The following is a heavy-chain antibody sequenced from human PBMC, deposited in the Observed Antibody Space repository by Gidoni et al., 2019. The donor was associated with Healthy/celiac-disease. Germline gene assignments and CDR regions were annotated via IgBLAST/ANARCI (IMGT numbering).Heavy chain of an antibody. CDR1: GFTFDDYA. Sequence: EVQLVESGGGLVQPGRSLRLSCAASGFTFDDYAMHWVRQAPGKGLEWVSGISWNSGSIGYADSVKGRFTISRDNAKNSLELQMNSLRAEDTALYYCAKEGWYSKYYFDYWGQGTLVTVSS. V-gene: IGHV3-9*01. J-gene: IGHJ4*02. CDR3: AKEGWYSKYYFDY. D-gene: IGHD2-15*01. CDR2: ISWNSGSI.